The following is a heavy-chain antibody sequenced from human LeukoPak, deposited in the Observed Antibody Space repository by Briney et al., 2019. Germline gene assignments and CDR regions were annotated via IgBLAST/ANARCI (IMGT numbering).Heavy chain of an antibody. CDR3: ARDRATYGMDV. CDR2: IYSGGST. Sequence: PGGSLRLSCAASGFTVSSNYMSWVRQAPGKGLEWVSVIYSGGSTYYADSVKGRFTISRDSSKNTPYLQMNSLRAEDTAMYYCARDRATYGMDVWGQGTTVTVSS. V-gene: IGHV3-53*01. D-gene: IGHD5-12*01. CDR1: GFTVSSNY. J-gene: IGHJ6*02.